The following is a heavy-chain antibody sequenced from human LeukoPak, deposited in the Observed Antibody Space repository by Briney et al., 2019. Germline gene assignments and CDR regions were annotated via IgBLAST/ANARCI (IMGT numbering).Heavy chain of an antibody. J-gene: IGHJ4*02. CDR3: ARVLLGMAAAGLDY. V-gene: IGHV4-30-2*01. D-gene: IGHD6-13*01. Sequence: SETLSLTCTVSGGSISSSGYYWSWIRQPPGKGLEWIGYISHSGSTYYNPSLKSRVTISVDTSKNQFSLKLSSVTAADTAVYYCARVLLGMAAAGLDYWGQGTLVTVSS. CDR1: GGSISSSGYY. CDR2: ISHSGST.